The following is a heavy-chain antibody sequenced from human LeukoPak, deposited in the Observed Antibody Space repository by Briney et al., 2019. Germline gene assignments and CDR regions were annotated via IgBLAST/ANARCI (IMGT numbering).Heavy chain of an antibody. Sequence: KPGGSLRLSCAASGFTFSDYYMSWIRQAPGKGLEWVSYISSSGSTIYYADSVKGRFTISRDNAQNSMFLQMNSLRVEDTAVYYCATETIDAFGIWGQGTMVTVSS. CDR2: ISSSGSTI. CDR1: GFTFSDYY. CDR3: ATETIDAFGI. V-gene: IGHV3-11*04. D-gene: IGHD1/OR15-1a*01. J-gene: IGHJ3*02.